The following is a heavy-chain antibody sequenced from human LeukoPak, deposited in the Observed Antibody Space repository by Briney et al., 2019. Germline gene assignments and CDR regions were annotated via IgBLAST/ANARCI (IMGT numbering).Heavy chain of an antibody. J-gene: IGHJ4*02. CDR1: GFSFSNFG. Sequence: GGSLRLSCAASGFSFSNFGMHWVRQAPGKGLEWVAVISYDGRNKYFADSVKGRLTISRDNSKNTVYLEMNSLRDEDTAVYYCARDHSYYDSGSYSNVDYWGQGTLVTVSS. CDR2: ISYDGRNK. V-gene: IGHV3-30*03. CDR3: ARDHSYYDSGSYSNVDY. D-gene: IGHD3-10*01.